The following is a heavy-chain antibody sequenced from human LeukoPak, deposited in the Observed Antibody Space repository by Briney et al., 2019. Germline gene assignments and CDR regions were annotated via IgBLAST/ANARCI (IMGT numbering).Heavy chain of an antibody. J-gene: IGHJ3*02. Sequence: SETLSLTCTVSGYSISSGYYWGWIRQPPGKGLEWIGYIYYSGSTNYNPSLKSRVTISVDTSKNQFSLKLSSVTAADTAVYYCARSRGSSGWGAFDIWGQGTMVTVSS. V-gene: IGHV4-61*01. CDR3: ARSRGSSGWGAFDI. D-gene: IGHD3-22*01. CDR2: IYYSGST. CDR1: GYSISSGYY.